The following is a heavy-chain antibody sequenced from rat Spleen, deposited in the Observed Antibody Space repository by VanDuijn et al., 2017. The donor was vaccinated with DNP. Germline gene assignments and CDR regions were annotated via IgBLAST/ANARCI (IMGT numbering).Heavy chain of an antibody. V-gene: IGHV2-72*01. D-gene: IGHD4-3*01. Sequence: QVQLKESGPGLVQPSQTLSLTCTVSGFSLTSYHVGWVRQPPGKSLVWMGTIWAGGRKNYNSAVQFRLSISRDTSKSQVFLKMNSLQPEDTGTYYCARPINSGYVDYWGQGVMDTVSS. CDR1: GFSLTSYH. CDR2: IWAGGRK. CDR3: ARPINSGYVDY. J-gene: IGHJ2*01.